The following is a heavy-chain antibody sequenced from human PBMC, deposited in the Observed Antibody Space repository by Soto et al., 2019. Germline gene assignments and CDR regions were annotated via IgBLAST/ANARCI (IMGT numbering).Heavy chain of an antibody. CDR3: ARFVRSGSATTCSNRADG. D-gene: IGHD2-8*01. CDR1: GGFVNSDTHS. Sequence: PSETLSLTCTVSGGFVNSDTHSWSWIRQTPGKRLEWIGFIYSGGSTKNPSLRSRVTMSVDTSKNQFSLKPRSVIVADTAVYHCARFVRSGSATTCSNRADGLCQGITVTVSS. V-gene: IGHV4-61*01. J-gene: IGHJ6*02. CDR2: IYSGGST.